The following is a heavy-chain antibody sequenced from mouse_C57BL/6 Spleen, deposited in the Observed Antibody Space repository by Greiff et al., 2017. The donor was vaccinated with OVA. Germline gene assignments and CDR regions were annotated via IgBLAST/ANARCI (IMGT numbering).Heavy chain of an antibody. V-gene: IGHV1-59*01. CDR2: IDPSDSYT. Sequence: QVQLKQPGAELVRPGTSVKLSCKASGYTFTSYWMHWVKQRPGQGLEWIGVIDPSDSYTNYNHKFKGKATLTVDTSSSTAYMQLSSLTSKDSAVYYCARERDNYHYSDYWGQGTTLTVSS. CDR3: ARERDNYHYSDY. D-gene: IGHD1-1*01. CDR1: GYTFTSYW. J-gene: IGHJ2*01.